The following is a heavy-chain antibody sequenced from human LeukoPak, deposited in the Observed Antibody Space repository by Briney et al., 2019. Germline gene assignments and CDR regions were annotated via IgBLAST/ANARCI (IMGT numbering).Heavy chain of an antibody. D-gene: IGHD3-10*01. CDR1: GYTFTSYG. J-gene: IGHJ6*04. Sequence: ASVKVSCKASGYTFTSYGISWVRQAPGQGLEWMGWISAYNGNTNYAQELQGRVTMTTDTSTSTAYMELRSLRSDDTAVYYCARDRYYYGSGSSDLYYYGMDVWGKGTTVTVSS. V-gene: IGHV1-18*04. CDR3: ARDRYYYGSGSSDLYYYGMDV. CDR2: ISAYNGNT.